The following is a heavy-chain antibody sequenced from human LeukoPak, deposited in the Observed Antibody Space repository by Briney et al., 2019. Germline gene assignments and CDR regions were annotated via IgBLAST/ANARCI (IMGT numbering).Heavy chain of an antibody. D-gene: IGHD1-26*01. CDR2: ISYDGSNK. CDR1: GFTFSSYG. Sequence: GGSLRLSCAASGFTFSSYGMHWVRQAPGKGLEWVAVISYDGSNKYYADSLKGRFTISRDNSRNTLYLQMNSLRAEDTAVYYCAKVGWELLMTFYGMDVWGQGTTVSVSS. J-gene: IGHJ6*02. CDR3: AKVGWELLMTFYGMDV. V-gene: IGHV3-30*18.